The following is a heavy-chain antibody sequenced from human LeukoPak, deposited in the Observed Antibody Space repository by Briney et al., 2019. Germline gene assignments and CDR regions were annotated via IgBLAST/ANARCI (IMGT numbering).Heavy chain of an antibody. D-gene: IGHD5-18*01. V-gene: IGHV3-53*05. J-gene: IGHJ4*02. CDR1: GFTVSSNY. CDR2: IYSGGST. Sequence: GGSLRLSCAASGFTVSSNYMSWVRQAPGKGLEWVSVIYSGGSTYYADSVKGRFTISRDNSKNTLYLQMNSLRAEDTAVYYCAKDYSLQDTAMANSDYWGQGTLVTVSS. CDR3: AKDYSLQDTAMANSDY.